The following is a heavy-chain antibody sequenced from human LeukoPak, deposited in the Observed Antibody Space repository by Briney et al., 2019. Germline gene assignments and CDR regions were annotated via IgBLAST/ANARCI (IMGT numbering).Heavy chain of an antibody. V-gene: IGHV3-9*01. J-gene: IGHJ3*02. CDR1: GFTFDDYA. CDR2: ISWNGGSI. CDR3: AKVGGSGVYDAFDI. D-gene: IGHD2-15*01. Sequence: PGESLRLSCAASGFTFDDYAMRWVRQAPGKGLEWVSGISWNGGSIGYADSVKGRFTISRENAKNSLDLQMNSLRAEDTALYYSAKVGGSGVYDAFDIWGQGTMVTVSS.